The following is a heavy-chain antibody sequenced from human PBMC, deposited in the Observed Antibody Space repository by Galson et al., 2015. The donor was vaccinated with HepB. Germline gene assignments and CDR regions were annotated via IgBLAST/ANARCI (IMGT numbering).Heavy chain of an antibody. J-gene: IGHJ6*02. Sequence: PALVKPTQTLTLTCTFSGFSLSTSGMCVSWIRQPPGKALEWLALIDWDDDKYYSTSLKTRLTISKDTSKNQVVLTMTNMDPVDTATYYCARGLGLPTYYYGMDVWGQGTTVTVSS. CDR3: ARGLGLPTYYYGMDV. V-gene: IGHV2-70*01. CDR2: IDWDDDK. CDR1: GFSLSTSGMC. D-gene: IGHD5-12*01.